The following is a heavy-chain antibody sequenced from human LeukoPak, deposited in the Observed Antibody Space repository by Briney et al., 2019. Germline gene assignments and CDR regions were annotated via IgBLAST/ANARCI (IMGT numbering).Heavy chain of an antibody. CDR1: GYSISSGYF. Sequence: PSETLPLTCTVSGYSISSGYFWGWIRQPPGKGLEWIGSISHRGTTYYNPSLKSRITISQDTSKNQFSLKVNSVTAADTAAYYCTREEGGTTVDYWGQGTLVTVSS. J-gene: IGHJ4*02. D-gene: IGHD1-1*01. CDR2: ISHRGTT. CDR3: TREEGGTTVDY. V-gene: IGHV4-38-2*02.